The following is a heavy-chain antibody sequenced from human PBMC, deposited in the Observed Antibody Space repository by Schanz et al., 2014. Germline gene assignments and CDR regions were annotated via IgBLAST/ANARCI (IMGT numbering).Heavy chain of an antibody. V-gene: IGHV1-2*06. J-gene: IGHJ6*02. D-gene: IGHD6-13*01. CDR3: ARDGHSSIWDSYYFYGLDV. CDR1: GHPFTAYY. CDR2: INPNSGGT. Sequence: QVQLVQSGAEVKKPGASVKVSCKASGHPFTAYYMHWVRQAPGQGLEWMGRINPNSGGTNYAENFQGRVTMTRDTPTSTVYRELSRLTSDDTALYYCARDGHSSIWDSYYFYGLDVWGQGTTVTVSS.